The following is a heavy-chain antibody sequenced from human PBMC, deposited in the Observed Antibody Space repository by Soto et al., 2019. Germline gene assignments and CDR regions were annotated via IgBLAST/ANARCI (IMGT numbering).Heavy chain of an antibody. CDR2: ISSTTNYI. Sequence: EVQLVESGGGLVKPGGSLRLSCAAAGFTFTRYSMNWCRQSPGKGLEWVSSISSTTNYIYYGDSMKGRFTISRDNAKNSLYLEMNSLRAEDTAVYYCARESEDLTSNFDYWGQGTLVTVSS. J-gene: IGHJ4*02. CDR3: ARESEDLTSNFDY. CDR1: GFTFTRYS. V-gene: IGHV3-21*06.